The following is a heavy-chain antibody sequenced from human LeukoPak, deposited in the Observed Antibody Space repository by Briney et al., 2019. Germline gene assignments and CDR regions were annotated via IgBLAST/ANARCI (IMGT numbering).Heavy chain of an antibody. Sequence: PGGSLRLSCAASGFTFSSYGMHWVRQAPGKGLEWVAVISYDGSNKYYADSVKGRFTISRDNSKNTLYLQMNSLRAEDTAVYYCAKDENYYGSGYFDYWGQGTLVTVSS. D-gene: IGHD3-10*01. CDR2: ISYDGSNK. V-gene: IGHV3-30*18. CDR3: AKDENYYGSGYFDY. J-gene: IGHJ4*02. CDR1: GFTFSSYG.